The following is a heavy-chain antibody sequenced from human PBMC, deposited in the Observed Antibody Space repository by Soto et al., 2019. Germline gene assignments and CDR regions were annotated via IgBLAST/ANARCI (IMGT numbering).Heavy chain of an antibody. J-gene: IGHJ3*02. CDR3: AGIRVAGTAFDI. D-gene: IGHD6-19*01. CDR1: GYNFTSYW. Sequence: PGESLKISCKGSGYNFTSYWIGWVRQMPGKGLEWMGIIFPGDSDTRYSPSFQGQVTLSADRSISTAYLQWSSLKASDTAIYYCAGIRVAGTAFDIWGQGTRVTVSS. CDR2: IFPGDSDT. V-gene: IGHV5-51*01.